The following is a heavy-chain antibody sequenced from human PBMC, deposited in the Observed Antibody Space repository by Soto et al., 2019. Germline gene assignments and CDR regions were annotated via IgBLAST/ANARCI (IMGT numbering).Heavy chain of an antibody. D-gene: IGHD1-7*01. CDR2: IIPIFGTA. J-gene: IGHJ6*02. CDR3: AEGRMTGTSPFKYYGMDV. CDR1: GGTFSSYA. V-gene: IGHV1-69*01. Sequence: QVQLVQSGAEVKKPGSSVKVSCKASGGTFSSYAISWVRQAPGQGLEWMGGIIPIFGTANYAQKFQGRVTITADESTSTAYMELSSLRSEDTAVYYCAEGRMTGTSPFKYYGMDVWGQGTTVTVSS.